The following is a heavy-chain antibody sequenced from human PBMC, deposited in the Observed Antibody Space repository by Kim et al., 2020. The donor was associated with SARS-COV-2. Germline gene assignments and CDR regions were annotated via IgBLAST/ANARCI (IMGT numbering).Heavy chain of an antibody. D-gene: IGHD5-12*01. CDR3: ARQSPRGYNLYDINNW. CDR1: GASISSSPFY. Sequence: SETLSLTCTVSGASISSSPFYWAWIRQPPGKGLEWIGTISYSGKTFYNPSLKSRVTLSVDTSKNQFSLKLNSVIAADTSVYYCARQSPRGYNLYDINNW. V-gene: IGHV4-39*01. J-gene: IGHJ5*01. CDR2: ISYSGKT.